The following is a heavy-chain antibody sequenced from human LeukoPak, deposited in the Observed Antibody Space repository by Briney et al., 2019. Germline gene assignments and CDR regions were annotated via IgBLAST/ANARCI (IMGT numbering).Heavy chain of an antibody. CDR2: ISYDGSDK. CDR1: GFTFSSYG. D-gene: IGHD3-22*01. J-gene: IGHJ5*02. Sequence: PGGSLRLSCAASGFTFSSYGVHWVRQAPGKGLEWVAVISYDGSDKYYADSVKGRFTISRDNSKNTLYLQMNSLRAEDTAVYFCAKDDYYDSSGDPNWFDPWGQGTLVTVSS. V-gene: IGHV3-30*18. CDR3: AKDDYYDSSGDPNWFDP.